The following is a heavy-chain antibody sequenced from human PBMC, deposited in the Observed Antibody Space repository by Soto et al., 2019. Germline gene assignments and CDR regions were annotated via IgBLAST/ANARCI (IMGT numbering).Heavy chain of an antibody. D-gene: IGHD2-15*01. V-gene: IGHV1-18*01. CDR3: AREGSATYYYYGMDV. CDR1: GYTFTTYG. J-gene: IGHJ6*02. Sequence: QVQLEQSGAEVKKPGDSMKVSCKASGYTFTTYGISWVRQAPGQGLEWMGWINGYNGNTDYPQELQGRFTMTTDTSTSTAYMELRSLRSDDTAVYYCAREGSATYYYYGMDVWGQGTTVTVSS. CDR2: INGYNGNT.